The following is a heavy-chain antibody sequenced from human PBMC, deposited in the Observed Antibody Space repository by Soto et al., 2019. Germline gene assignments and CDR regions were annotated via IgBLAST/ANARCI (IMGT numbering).Heavy chain of an antibody. V-gene: IGHV3-30*04. D-gene: IGHD6-19*01. Sequence: PGGSLRLSCAASGFTFSSYAMHWVRQAPGKGLEWVAVISYDGSNKYYADSVKGRFTISRDNSKNTLDLQMNSLRAEDTAVYYCAREDFSVAGSYFDYWGQGTLVTVSS. CDR3: AREDFSVAGSYFDY. CDR1: GFTFSSYA. CDR2: ISYDGSNK. J-gene: IGHJ4*02.